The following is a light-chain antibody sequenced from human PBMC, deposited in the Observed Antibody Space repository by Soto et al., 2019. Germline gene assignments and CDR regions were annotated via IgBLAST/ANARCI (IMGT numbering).Light chain of an antibody. CDR3: SSYTSSIVV. Sequence: QSALTQPASVSGSPGQSITISCTGTSSDVGGYNYVSWYQQHPGKAPKPMIYDVSNRPSGVSNRFSGSKSGNTASLTISGLQAEDEADYYCSSYTSSIVVLGGGTKATVL. CDR1: SSDVGGYNY. V-gene: IGLV2-14*01. CDR2: DVS. J-gene: IGLJ2*01.